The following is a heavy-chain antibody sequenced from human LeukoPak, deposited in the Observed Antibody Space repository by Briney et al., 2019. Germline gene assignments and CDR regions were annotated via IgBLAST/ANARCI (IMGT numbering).Heavy chain of an antibody. CDR3: ARGSGSWYFGFDY. CDR1: GGSFSGYY. J-gene: IGHJ4*02. Sequence: SETLSLTCAVYGGSFSGYYWSWIRQPPGKGLEWIGEINHSGSTNYNPSLKSRVTISVDTSKNQFSLKLSSVTAADTAVYYCARGSGSWYFGFDYWGQGTLVTVSS. V-gene: IGHV4-34*01. CDR2: INHSGST. D-gene: IGHD6-13*01.